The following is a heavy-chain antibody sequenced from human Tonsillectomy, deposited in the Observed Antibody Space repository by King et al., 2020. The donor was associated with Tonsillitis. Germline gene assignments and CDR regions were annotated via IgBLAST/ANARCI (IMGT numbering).Heavy chain of an antibody. D-gene: IGHD2-15*01. CDR1: GYSISSDHF. Sequence: VQLQESGPGLVKPSETLSLTCTVSGYSISSDHFWGWIRQPPGRGLEWIGSFHHSGSTYYNPSLKSRVTTSVDTSKNQFSLKLSSVTAADTAVYYCARVLDYSDAFDIRGQGTMVTVSS. J-gene: IGHJ3*02. V-gene: IGHV4-38-2*02. CDR2: FHHSGST. CDR3: ARVLDYSDAFDI.